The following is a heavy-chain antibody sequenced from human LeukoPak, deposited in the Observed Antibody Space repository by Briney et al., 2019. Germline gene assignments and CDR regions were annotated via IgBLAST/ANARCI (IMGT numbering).Heavy chain of an antibody. CDR2: ISAYNGNT. CDR1: GYTFTSYG. V-gene: IGHV1-18*01. Sequence: ASVKVSCKASGYTFTSYGISWVRQAPGQGLEWMGWISAYNGNTNYAQKFQGRVTMTRDMSTSTVYMELSSLRSEDTAVYYCARVAGTDYFDYWGQGTLVTVSS. D-gene: IGHD6-19*01. CDR3: ARVAGTDYFDY. J-gene: IGHJ4*02.